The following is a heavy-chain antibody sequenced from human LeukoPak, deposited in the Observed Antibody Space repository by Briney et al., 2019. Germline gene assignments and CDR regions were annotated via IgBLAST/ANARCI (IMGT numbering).Heavy chain of an antibody. D-gene: IGHD2-21*02. J-gene: IGHJ3*02. Sequence: SETLSLTCTVSGGSISSGVYYWSWLRQHPGKGLEWIGYIYYSGSTYYNPSLKSRVTISVDTSKNQFSLKLSSVTAADTAVYYCARGVVVTAISDAFDIWGQGTMVTVSS. V-gene: IGHV4-31*03. CDR2: IYYSGST. CDR1: GGSISSGVYY. CDR3: ARGVVVTAISDAFDI.